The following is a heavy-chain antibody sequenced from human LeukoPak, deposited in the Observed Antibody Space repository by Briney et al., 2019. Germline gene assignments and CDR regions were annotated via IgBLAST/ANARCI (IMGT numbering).Heavy chain of an antibody. CDR2: ISTSGST. CDR3: ARASVGGYCSSTSCHMGYYYYYMDV. V-gene: IGHV4-61*02. D-gene: IGHD2-2*01. Sequence: SETLSLTCTVSGGSISSGSYYWSWIRQPAGEGLEWIGRISTSGSTNYNPSLKSRVTISVDTSKNLFSLKLSSVTAADTAVYYCARASVGGYCSSTSCHMGYYYYYMDVWGKGATVTVSS. CDR1: GGSISSGSYY. J-gene: IGHJ6*03.